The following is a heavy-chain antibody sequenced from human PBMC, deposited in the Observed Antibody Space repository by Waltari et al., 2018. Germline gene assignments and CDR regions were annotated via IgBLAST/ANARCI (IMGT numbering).Heavy chain of an antibody. V-gene: IGHV4-39*01. CDR2: FYNGNT. J-gene: IGHJ4*02. Sequence: QLQLQESGPGLVKPSETLSLTCTVSGGSINSDAYYWGWIRQPPGKGLEWIGSFYNGNTYYNPSLKSRFTISVDTSKNQVPPKLRSVTAADTAVYYCARHASKRLLWGQGTLVTVSA. CDR3: ARHASKRLL. D-gene: IGHD5-18*01. CDR1: GGSINSDAYY.